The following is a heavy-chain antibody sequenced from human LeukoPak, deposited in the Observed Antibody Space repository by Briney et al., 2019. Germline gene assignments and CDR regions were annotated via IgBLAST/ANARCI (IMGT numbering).Heavy chain of an antibody. CDR1: GFTLRSYE. CDR2: ISSSGSAI. D-gene: IGHD6-19*01. J-gene: IGHJ4*02. CDR3: ARGGSLGY. Sequence: GGSLSLSCAASGFTLRSYEMNWVRQAPRKGLEWVSKISSSGSAIYYADSVKGRFTISRDNAKSSLYLQMNSLRVADTAVYYCARGGSLGYWGQGTLVTVSS. V-gene: IGHV3-48*03.